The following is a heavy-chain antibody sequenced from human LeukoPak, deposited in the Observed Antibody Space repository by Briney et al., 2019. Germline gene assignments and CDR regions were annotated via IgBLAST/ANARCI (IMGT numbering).Heavy chain of an antibody. CDR1: GLTFSDYS. D-gene: IGHD6-13*01. J-gene: IGHJ4*02. CDR2: ISAGGGST. Sequence: GGSLRLSCVASGLTFSDYSMTWVRQAPGKGLFWVSGISAGGGSTYYADSVKGRFTISRDNSRNTLYLQMNSLRAEDTAVYYCAKDAAGPEYWGQGTLVTVSS. CDR3: AKDAAGPEY. V-gene: IGHV3-23*01.